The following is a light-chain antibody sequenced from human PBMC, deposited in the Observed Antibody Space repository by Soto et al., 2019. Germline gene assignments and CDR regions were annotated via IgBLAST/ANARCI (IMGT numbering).Light chain of an antibody. Sequence: QSALTQPASVSGSPGQSITISCTGTSSDVGGYNYVSWYPQHPGKAPKLMIYEVSNRPSGVSNRFSGSKSGNTSSLTISGRQAEDEADYYCSSYTSSSTPHVCGTGTKLTV. CDR3: SSYTSSSTPHV. CDR2: EVS. V-gene: IGLV2-14*01. J-gene: IGLJ1*01. CDR1: SSDVGGYNY.